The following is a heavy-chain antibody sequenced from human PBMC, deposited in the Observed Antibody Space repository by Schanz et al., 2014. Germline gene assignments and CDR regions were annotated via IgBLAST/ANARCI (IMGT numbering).Heavy chain of an antibody. D-gene: IGHD5-12*01. Sequence: EVQLLESGGGLVQPGGSLRLSCAASGFTFSIYAMSWVRQAPGKGLEWVSAISGSGGSTYYADSVKGRFTISRDNSKNTLYLQLNSLRAEDTAVYYCARDFHGYGPHLDYWGQGSLVTASS. CDR2: ISGSGGST. J-gene: IGHJ4*02. CDR3: ARDFHGYGPHLDY. CDR1: GFTFSIYA. V-gene: IGHV3-23*01.